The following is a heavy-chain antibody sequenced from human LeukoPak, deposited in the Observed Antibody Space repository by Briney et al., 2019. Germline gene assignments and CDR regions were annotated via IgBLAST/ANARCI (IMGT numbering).Heavy chain of an antibody. CDR1: GFAFSRSS. Sequence: GGSLRLSCAASGFAFSRSSMTWVRQAPGKGPEWVSSVRGSDNSPHYADSVKGRFTISRDNSKNTLYLEMNSLRVEDTAVYYCARDLLDEQWLGSYALDIWGQGTMVTVSS. CDR3: ARDLLDEQWLGSYALDI. V-gene: IGHV3-23*01. D-gene: IGHD6-19*01. CDR2: VRGSDNSP. J-gene: IGHJ3*02.